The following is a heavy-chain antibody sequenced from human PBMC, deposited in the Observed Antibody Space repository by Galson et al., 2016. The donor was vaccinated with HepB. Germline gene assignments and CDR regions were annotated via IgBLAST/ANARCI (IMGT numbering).Heavy chain of an antibody. V-gene: IGHV3-23*01. CDR2: ISRSGDSR. D-gene: IGHD3-10*01. J-gene: IGHJ3*02. CDR1: GFTFNNYG. CDR3: AVEGTAFDI. Sequence: SLRLSCAASGFTFNNYGMTWVRQAPGKGLEVVSSISRSGDSRDCADSVKGRFTISRDNSKNTLYLQMNSLRAEDTAVYYCAVEGTAFDIWGQGTMVTVSS.